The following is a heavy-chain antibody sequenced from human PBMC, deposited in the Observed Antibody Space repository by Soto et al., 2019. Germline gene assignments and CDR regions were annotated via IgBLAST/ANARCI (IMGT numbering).Heavy chain of an antibody. Sequence: GGSLRLSCAASGFTFSSYAMSWVRQAPGKGLEWVSAISGSGGSTDYADSVKGRFTISRDNSKNTLYLQMNSLRAEDTAVYYCAKGGRHSSGWYLDYWGQGTLVTVSS. V-gene: IGHV3-23*01. J-gene: IGHJ4*02. CDR3: AKGGRHSSGWYLDY. CDR1: GFTFSSYA. CDR2: ISGSGGST. D-gene: IGHD6-19*01.